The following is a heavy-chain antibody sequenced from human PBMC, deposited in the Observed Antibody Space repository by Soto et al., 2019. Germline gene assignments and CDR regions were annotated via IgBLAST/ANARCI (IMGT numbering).Heavy chain of an antibody. CDR2: ISAYNGNT. D-gene: IGHD4-17*01. CDR3: GRRGYYGDYSDY. Sequence: ASVKVSCTASGYIFTSYGVTWVRQAPGQGLEWMGWISAYNGNTNYAQKLQGRVTMTTDTSTSTAYMELRSLRSDDTAVYYCGRRGYYGDYSDYWGQGTLVTVSS. V-gene: IGHV1-18*01. CDR1: GYIFTSYG. J-gene: IGHJ4*02.